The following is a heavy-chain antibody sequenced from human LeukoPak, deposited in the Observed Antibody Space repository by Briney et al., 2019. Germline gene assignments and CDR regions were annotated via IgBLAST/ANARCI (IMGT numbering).Heavy chain of an antibody. CDR2: INGRGSRI. Sequence: PGGSLRLSCAASGFTFNSYSMNWVRQAPGKGLEWVSLINGRGSRIFYADSVKGRFTISRDNAKNSLYLQMNSLTAEDTAVYYCAKESAYCGGDCYALNDCWGQGTLVTVSS. J-gene: IGHJ4*02. CDR3: AKESAYCGGDCYALNDC. D-gene: IGHD2-21*01. V-gene: IGHV3-21*01. CDR1: GFTFNSYS.